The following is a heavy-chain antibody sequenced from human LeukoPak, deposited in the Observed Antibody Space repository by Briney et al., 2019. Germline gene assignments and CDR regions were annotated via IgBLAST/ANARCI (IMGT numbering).Heavy chain of an antibody. CDR3: ANPTIFGPPGTAFDI. J-gene: IGHJ3*02. CDR1: GFTFSSYA. Sequence: PGGSLRLSCAASGFTFSSYAMSWVRQAPGKGLEWVSAITGSGGSTYYADSVKGRFTISRDNSKNTLYLQMNSLRAEDTAVYYCANPTIFGPPGTAFDIWGQGTMVTVSS. V-gene: IGHV3-23*01. CDR2: ITGSGGST. D-gene: IGHD3-3*01.